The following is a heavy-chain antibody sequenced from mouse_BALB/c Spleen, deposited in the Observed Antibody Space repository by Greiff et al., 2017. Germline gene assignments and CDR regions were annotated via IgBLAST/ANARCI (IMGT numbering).Heavy chain of an antibody. CDR3: AITTVVSMDY. V-gene: IGHV5-17*02. J-gene: IGHJ4*01. D-gene: IGHD1-1*01. CDR2: ISSGSSTI. CDR1: GFTFSSFG. Sequence: EVQRVESGGGLVQPGGSRKLSCAASGFTFSSFGMHWVRQAPEKGLEWVAYISSGSSTIYYADTVKGRFTISRDNHKNTLFLQMTSLRSEDTAMYYCAITTVVSMDYWGQGTSVTVSS.